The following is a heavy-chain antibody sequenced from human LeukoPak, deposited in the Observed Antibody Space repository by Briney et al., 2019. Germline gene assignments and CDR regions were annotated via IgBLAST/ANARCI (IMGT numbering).Heavy chain of an antibody. J-gene: IGHJ6*02. D-gene: IGHD5-18*01. Sequence: ASVKVSCKASGYTFTYYAMHWVRQAPGQRLEWMGWINAGNGNTKYSQKFQGRVTITRDTSASTAYMELSRLRSDDTAVYYCARDPAMVQGGYYYYYGMDVWGQGTTVTVSS. CDR3: ARDPAMVQGGYYYYYGMDV. CDR2: INAGNGNT. V-gene: IGHV1-3*01. CDR1: GYTFTYYA.